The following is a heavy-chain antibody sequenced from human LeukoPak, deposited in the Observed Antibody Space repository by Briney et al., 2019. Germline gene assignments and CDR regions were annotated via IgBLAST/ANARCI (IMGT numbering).Heavy chain of an antibody. J-gene: IGHJ4*02. CDR1: GFTFSSYS. Sequence: GGSLRLSCAASGFTFSSYSMNWVRQAPGKGLEWVSYISSSSSTIYYADSVKGRFTISRDNSRNTLYLQMNSLRAEDTALYYCARDNYDSSGFTWGQGTLVTVSS. V-gene: IGHV3-48*01. D-gene: IGHD3-22*01. CDR3: ARDNYDSSGFT. CDR2: ISSSSSTI.